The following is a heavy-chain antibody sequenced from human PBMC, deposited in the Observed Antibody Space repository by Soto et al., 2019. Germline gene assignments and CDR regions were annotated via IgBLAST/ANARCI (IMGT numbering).Heavy chain of an antibody. V-gene: IGHV3-48*03. Sequence: EVQLVESGGGLVQPGGSLRLSCAASGFTFSSYEMNWVRQAPGKGLEWVSYISSSGSTIYYADSVKGRFTISRDNAKNSLYLQMNSLRAEDTAVYYCARDSSSSSGDYWGQGTLVTVSS. CDR2: ISSSGSTI. D-gene: IGHD2-2*01. CDR1: GFTFSSYE. J-gene: IGHJ4*02. CDR3: ARDSSSSSGDY.